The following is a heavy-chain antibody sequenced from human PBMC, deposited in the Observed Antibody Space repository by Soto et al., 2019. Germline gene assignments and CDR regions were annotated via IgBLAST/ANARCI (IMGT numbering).Heavy chain of an antibody. CDR1: GFTFSDYY. Sequence: PGGSLRLSCAASGFTFSDYYIHWIRRAPGKGLEWISYISGNGEIIQYAASARGRFTISRDNAENSVYLEMDRLRAEDTALYYCARHPGYYDILTGYTTYYFDSWGQGILVTVSS. CDR3: ARHPGYYDILTGYTTYYFDS. CDR2: ISGNGEII. D-gene: IGHD3-9*01. J-gene: IGHJ4*02. V-gene: IGHV3-11*01.